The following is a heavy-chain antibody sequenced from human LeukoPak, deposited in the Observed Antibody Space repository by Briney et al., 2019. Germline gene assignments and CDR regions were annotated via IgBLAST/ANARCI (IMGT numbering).Heavy chain of an antibody. CDR3: ARGRGYDILTGYYEY. Sequence: GGSLRLSCSASGFTFSSYSMNWVRQAPGKGLEWVSSISSSSSYMYYADSVKGRFTISRDNAKNSLYLQMNSLRAEDTAVYYCARGRGYDILTGYYEYWGQGTLVTVSS. D-gene: IGHD3-9*01. CDR1: GFTFSSYS. J-gene: IGHJ4*02. CDR2: ISSSSSYM. V-gene: IGHV3-21*01.